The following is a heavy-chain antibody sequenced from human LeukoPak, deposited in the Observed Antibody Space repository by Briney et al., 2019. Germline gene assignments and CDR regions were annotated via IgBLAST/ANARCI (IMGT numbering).Heavy chain of an antibody. CDR3: AREGGFYRPLDY. CDR2: VHLDGRT. CDR1: GGSVSSTNW. J-gene: IGHJ4*02. Sequence: PSETLSLTCGVSGGSVSSTNWWTWIRQPPGKGLEWIGEVHLDGRTNFNPSLKSRLTMSVDLSENHVSLKLTSVTAADAAVYYCAREGGFYRPLDYSGQGTLVTVSS. V-gene: IGHV4-4*02. D-gene: IGHD6-25*01.